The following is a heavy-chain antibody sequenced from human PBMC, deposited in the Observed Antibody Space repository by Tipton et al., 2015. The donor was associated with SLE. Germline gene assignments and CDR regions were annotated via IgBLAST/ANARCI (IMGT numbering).Heavy chain of an antibody. V-gene: IGHV1-18*01. D-gene: IGHD4-11*01. CDR1: CFTFSSHG. CDR2: ISPHTGDT. Sequence: QSGPEVKKPGASVKVSCKASCFTFSSHGINWVRQAPGQGLEWMGWISPHTGDTRYAQKLQGRVTMTTDTPTSTAYMEMRRLRSDDTAVYYCARDRRSYRNFVDSWGQRPLVTVSS. J-gene: IGHJ4*02. CDR3: ARDRRSYRNFVDS.